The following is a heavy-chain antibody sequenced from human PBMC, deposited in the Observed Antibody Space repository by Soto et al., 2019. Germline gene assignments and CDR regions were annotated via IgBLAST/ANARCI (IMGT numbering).Heavy chain of an antibody. J-gene: IGHJ4*01. CDR2: IYYSGTS. CDR1: GGSISTSGYY. D-gene: IGHD5-12*01. Sequence: PSETLSLTCTVSGGSISTSGYYWGLIRQPPGKGLEWFGTIYYSGTSYHNPSLKSRVTISVDTSKNQFSLTLTSVTAADTAVYYCASRVEGLYSGNDRYYFDYWGQGTLVTVSS. CDR3: ASRVEGLYSGNDRYYFDY. V-gene: IGHV4-39*01.